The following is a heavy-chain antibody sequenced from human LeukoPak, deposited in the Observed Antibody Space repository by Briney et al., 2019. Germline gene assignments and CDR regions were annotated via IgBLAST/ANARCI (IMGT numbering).Heavy chain of an antibody. CDR1: GLPFSDYY. CDR3: AEWGLGDY. D-gene: IGHD2-8*01. J-gene: IGHJ4*02. V-gene: IGHV3-11*04. CDR2: IIGSGDDI. Sequence: GGSLRLSCAVSGLPFSDYYMSWVRQAPGQGLEWISYIIGSGDDIYYAGSVKGRFTISRDNAKNSLYLQMNSLRAEDTAVYYCAEWGLGDYWGQGTLVTVSS.